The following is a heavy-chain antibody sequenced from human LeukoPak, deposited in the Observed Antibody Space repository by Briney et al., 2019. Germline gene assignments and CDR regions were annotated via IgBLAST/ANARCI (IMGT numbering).Heavy chain of an antibody. Sequence: PSETLSLTCTVSGGSISSSSYYWGWIRQPPGRGLEWIGSIYYSGSTYYNPSLKSRVTISVDTSKNQFSLKLSSVTAADTAVYYCATPNDAFDIWGQGTMVTVSS. CDR2: IYYSGST. J-gene: IGHJ3*02. CDR3: ATPNDAFDI. V-gene: IGHV4-39*07. CDR1: GGSISSSSYY.